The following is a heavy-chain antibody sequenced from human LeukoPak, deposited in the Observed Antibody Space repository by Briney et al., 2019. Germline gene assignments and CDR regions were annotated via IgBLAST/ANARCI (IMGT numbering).Heavy chain of an antibody. CDR1: GDSISSRNW. D-gene: IGHD2-21*02. CDR3: ARASVVVTADPDAFDM. CDR2: IFHSGST. J-gene: IGHJ3*02. Sequence: SGTLSLTCAVSGDSISSRNWWSWVRQPPEKGLEWIGEIFHSGSTNYNPSLKSRVTISVDKSRNLFSLNLSSVTAADTAVYYCARASVVVTADPDAFDMWGQGTLVTVSS. V-gene: IGHV4-4*02.